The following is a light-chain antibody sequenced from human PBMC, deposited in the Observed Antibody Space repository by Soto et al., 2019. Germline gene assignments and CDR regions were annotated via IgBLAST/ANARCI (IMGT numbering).Light chain of an antibody. CDR3: KQSNSYDMWS. Sequence: DIQMTQSPSTLSASVGDRVTITCRASQSISSWLAWYQQKPGKAPKLLIYGASSLESGVPSRFSGSGSGTEFTRTISSLQPDDFATYYCKQSNSYDMWSFGQVTKVEL. V-gene: IGKV1-5*01. CDR2: GAS. J-gene: IGKJ1*01. CDR1: QSISSW.